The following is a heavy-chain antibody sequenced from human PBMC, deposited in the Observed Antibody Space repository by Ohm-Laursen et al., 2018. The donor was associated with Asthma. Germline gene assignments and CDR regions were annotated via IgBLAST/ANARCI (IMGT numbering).Heavy chain of an antibody. Sequence: SLRLSCAASGFTFSDYYMSWIRQAPGKGLEWISYISTSGSTIYYADSVKGRFTISRDNAKSSLYLQMNSLRAEDTAVYYCAKAYYDILTGYYSPDYWGQGTLVTVSS. D-gene: IGHD3-9*01. CDR2: ISTSGSTI. J-gene: IGHJ4*02. V-gene: IGHV3-11*01. CDR1: GFTFSDYY. CDR3: AKAYYDILTGYYSPDY.